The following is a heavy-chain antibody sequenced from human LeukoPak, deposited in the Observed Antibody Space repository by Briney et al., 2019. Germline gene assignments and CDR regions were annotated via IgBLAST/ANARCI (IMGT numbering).Heavy chain of an antibody. D-gene: IGHD5-18*01. J-gene: IGHJ4*02. Sequence: ASVKVSCKASGYTFTSYYMHWVRQAPGQGLERMGIINPSGGSTSYAQKFQGRVTMTRDTSTSTVYMELSSLRSEDTAVYYCTTAMVTRRFDYWGQGTLVTVSS. V-gene: IGHV1-46*03. CDR1: GYTFTSYY. CDR3: TTAMVTRRFDY. CDR2: INPSGGST.